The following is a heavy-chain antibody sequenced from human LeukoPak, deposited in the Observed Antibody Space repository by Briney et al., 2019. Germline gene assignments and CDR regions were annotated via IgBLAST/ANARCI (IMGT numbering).Heavy chain of an antibody. CDR1: GYTFTGYY. J-gene: IGHJ6*02. CDR2: ISAYNGNT. D-gene: IGHD6-6*01. Sequence: GASVTVSCKASGYTFTGYYVHWLRQAPGQGLEWMGWISAYNGNTNYAQKLQGRVTMTTDTSTSTAYMELRSLRSDDTAVYYCARDLYRQYSLIYYYYYYGMDVWGQGTTVTVSS. CDR3: ARDLYRQYSLIYYYYYYGMDV. V-gene: IGHV1-18*04.